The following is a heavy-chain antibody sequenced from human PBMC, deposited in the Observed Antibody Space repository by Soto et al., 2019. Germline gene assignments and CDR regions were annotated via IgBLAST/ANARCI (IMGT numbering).Heavy chain of an antibody. D-gene: IGHD6-19*01. V-gene: IGHV3-64*01. Sequence: EVQLVESGGGLVQPGGSLRLSCAASGFTFSSYAMHWVRQAPGKGLEYVSAISSNGGSTYYANSVKGRFTISRDNSKNTLYLQMGSLRAEDMAVYYCASGIAVAGTDYGMDVWGQGPTVTVSS. CDR2: ISSNGGST. CDR1: GFTFSSYA. J-gene: IGHJ6*02. CDR3: ASGIAVAGTDYGMDV.